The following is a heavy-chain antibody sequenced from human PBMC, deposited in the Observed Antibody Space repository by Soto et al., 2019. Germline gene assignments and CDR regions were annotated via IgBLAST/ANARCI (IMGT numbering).Heavy chain of an antibody. CDR2: ISYDGSNK. V-gene: IGHV3-30*18. CDR1: GFTFSSYG. J-gene: IGHJ5*02. D-gene: IGHD1-26*01. CDR3: AKLGIRYSGSYSPIDP. Sequence: QPGGSLRLSCAASGFTFSSYGMHWVRQAPGKGLEWVAVISYDGSNKYYADSVKGRFTISRDNSKNTLYLQMNSLRAEDTAVYYCAKLGIRYSGSYSPIDPWGQGTLVTVSS.